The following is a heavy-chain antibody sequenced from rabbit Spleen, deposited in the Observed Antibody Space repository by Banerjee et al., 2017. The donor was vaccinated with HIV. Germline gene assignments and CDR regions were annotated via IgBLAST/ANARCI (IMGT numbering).Heavy chain of an antibody. CDR2: IDVGASDTS. Sequence: QSLEESGGDLVKPGASLTLTCTASGFSFSGKYYMCWVRQAPGKGLEWIACIDVGASDTSYYASWAKGRFTISKSSSTTVTLQMSSLTAADTATYFCARDLVAVIGWNFNLWGPGTLVTVS. CDR1: GFSFSGKYY. J-gene: IGHJ4*01. V-gene: IGHV1S40*01. CDR3: ARDLVAVIGWNFNL. D-gene: IGHD8-1*01.